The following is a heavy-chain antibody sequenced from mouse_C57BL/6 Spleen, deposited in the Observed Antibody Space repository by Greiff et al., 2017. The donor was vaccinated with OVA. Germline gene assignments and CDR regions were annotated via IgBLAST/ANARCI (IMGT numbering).Heavy chain of an antibody. CDR3: ARREYFDY. CDR1: GFTFSDYG. CDR2: ISSGSSTI. Sequence: EVQRVESGGGLVKPGGFLKLSCAASGFTFSDYGMHWVRQAPEKGLEWVAYISSGSSTIYYADTVKGRFTISRDNAKNTLFLQMTSLRSEDTAMYYCARREYFDYWGQGTTLTVSS. V-gene: IGHV5-17*01. J-gene: IGHJ2*01.